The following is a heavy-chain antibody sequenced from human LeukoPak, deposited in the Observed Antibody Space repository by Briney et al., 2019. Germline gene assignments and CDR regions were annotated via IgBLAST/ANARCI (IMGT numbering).Heavy chain of an antibody. CDR1: GYTFTGNY. CDR3: ARVRLRSWFDP. CDR2: INPNSGGT. V-gene: IGHV1-2*02. J-gene: IGHJ5*02. Sequence: ASVKVSCKAPGYTFTGNYMHWVRQAPGQGLEWMGWINPNSGGTNYAQKFQGRVTMTRDTSISTAYMELSRLRSDDTAVYYCARVRLRSWFDPWGQGTLVTVSS.